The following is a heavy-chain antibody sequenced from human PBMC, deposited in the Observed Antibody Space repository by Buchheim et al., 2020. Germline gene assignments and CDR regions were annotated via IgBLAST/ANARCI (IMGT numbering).Heavy chain of an antibody. J-gene: IGHJ4*02. D-gene: IGHD2-15*01. Sequence: EVQLLESGGGLVQPGGSLRLSCAASGFTFRGIAMSGVRQVPGKGLDWVSAISPSGGSPSYADSVKGRLTISRANSKKTLNLQMNSLRAEDTAVYYCASGYCSGGSCYIEEPFDYWGQGTL. CDR1: GFTFRGIA. V-gene: IGHV3-23*01. CDR2: ISPSGGSP. CDR3: ASGYCSGGSCYIEEPFDY.